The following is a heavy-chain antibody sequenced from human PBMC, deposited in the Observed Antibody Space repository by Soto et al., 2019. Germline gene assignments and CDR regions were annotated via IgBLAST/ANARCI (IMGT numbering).Heavy chain of an antibody. D-gene: IGHD3-10*01. CDR2: INTHNGNT. CDR1: GYTFTTYG. J-gene: IGHJ6*02. Sequence: ASVKVSCKASGYTFTTYGISWVRQAPGQGLEWLGWINTHNGNTNYAQNLQGRVIMTADTSTSTAYMELRSLRSDDAAIYYCTTEGSAPYYYHGRDAWRQGTTVTVSS. V-gene: IGHV1-18*01. CDR3: TTEGSAPYYYHGRDA.